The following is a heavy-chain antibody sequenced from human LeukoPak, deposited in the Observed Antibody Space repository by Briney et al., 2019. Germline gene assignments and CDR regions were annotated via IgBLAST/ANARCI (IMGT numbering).Heavy chain of an antibody. CDR2: INHSGST. CDR1: GGSFSGYY. D-gene: IGHD3-22*01. CDR3: ASTYYYDSSGSLGY. J-gene: IGHJ4*02. Sequence: SETLSLTCAVYGGSFSGYYWSWIRQPPGKGLEWIGEINHSGSTNYNPSLKSRVTISVDTSKNQFSLKLSSVTAADTAVYYCASTYYYDSSGSLGYWGQGTLVTVSS. V-gene: IGHV4-34*01.